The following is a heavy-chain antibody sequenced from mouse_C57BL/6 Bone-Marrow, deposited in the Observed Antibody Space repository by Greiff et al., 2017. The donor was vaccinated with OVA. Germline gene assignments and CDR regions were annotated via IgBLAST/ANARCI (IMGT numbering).Heavy chain of an antibody. CDR3: ARRAVVAKRWYFDV. CDR2: IFPGSGST. V-gene: IGHV1-75*01. Sequence: VQLQQSGPELVKPGASVKISCKASGYTFTDYYINWVKQRPGQGLEWIGWIFPGSGSTYYNEKFKGKATLTVDKSSSTAYMLLSSLTSEDSAVYFCARRAVVAKRWYFDVWGTGTTVTVSS. J-gene: IGHJ1*03. CDR1: GYTFTDYY. D-gene: IGHD1-1*01.